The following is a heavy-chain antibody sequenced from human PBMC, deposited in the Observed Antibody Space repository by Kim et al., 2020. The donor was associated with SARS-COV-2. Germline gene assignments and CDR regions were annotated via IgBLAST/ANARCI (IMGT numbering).Heavy chain of an antibody. V-gene: IGHV4-4*07. Sequence: SESLSLTCTVSGDSINDKEEWSWIRQPAGKGLEWIGRITDIGGTAYNPPLQSRVTMSVDTSKTQFFLRMSFVTAADTAVYYCVKQDFGVAGVWGQGILVTVSS. CDR3: VKQDFGVAGV. CDR1: GDSINDKE. CDR2: ITDIGGT. J-gene: IGHJ4*02. D-gene: IGHD4-17*01.